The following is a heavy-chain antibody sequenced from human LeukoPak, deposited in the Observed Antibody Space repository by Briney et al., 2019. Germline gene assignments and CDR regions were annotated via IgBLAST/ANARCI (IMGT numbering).Heavy chain of an antibody. J-gene: IGHJ6*02. CDR1: GFTFSSYA. Sequence: GGSLRLSCAASGFTFSSYAMSWVRQAPGKGLEWVSAISGSGGSTYYADSVKGRLTISRDNAKNTLYLQMNSLRAEDTAVYYCARGPHYYYYGMDVWGQGTTVTVSS. V-gene: IGHV3-23*01. CDR2: ISGSGGST. CDR3: ARGPHYYYYGMDV.